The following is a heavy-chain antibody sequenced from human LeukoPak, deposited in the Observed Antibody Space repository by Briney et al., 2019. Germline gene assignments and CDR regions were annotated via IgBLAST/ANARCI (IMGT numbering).Heavy chain of an antibody. CDR1: GFTFSSYS. CDR3: ARVLLWFGESYYGMDV. CDR2: ISSSSYI. V-gene: IGHV3-21*01. Sequence: GGSLRLSCAASGFTFSSYSMNWVRQAPGKGLEWVSSISSSSYIYYADSVKGRFTISRDNAKNSLYLQMNSLRAEDTAVYYCARVLLWFGESYYGMDVWGKGTTVTVSS. D-gene: IGHD3-10*01. J-gene: IGHJ6*04.